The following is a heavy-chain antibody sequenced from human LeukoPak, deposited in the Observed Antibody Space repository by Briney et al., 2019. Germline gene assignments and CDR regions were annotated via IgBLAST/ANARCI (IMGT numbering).Heavy chain of an antibody. D-gene: IGHD2-21*02. CDR2: MSPNSGNT. Sequence: GASVKVPCKASGYTFTTYDINWVRQATGQGLEWMGWMSPNSGNTGYAQKFQGRVTLTRNTSISTAYMELSSLRSEDTAVYYCARSAHSKGDHDYWGQGTLVTVSS. V-gene: IGHV1-8*01. J-gene: IGHJ4*02. CDR3: ARSAHSKGDHDY. CDR1: GYTFTTYD.